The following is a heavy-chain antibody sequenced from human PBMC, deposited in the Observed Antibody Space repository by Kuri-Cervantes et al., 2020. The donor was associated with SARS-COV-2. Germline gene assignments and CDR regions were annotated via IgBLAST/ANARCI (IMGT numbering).Heavy chain of an antibody. D-gene: IGHD6-6*01. CDR3: ARGSSSSSNYYYYGMDV. CDR2: ISAYNGNT. J-gene: IGHJ6*02. V-gene: IGHV1-18*04. CDR1: GYTFTSYG. Sequence: ASVKVSCKASGYTFTSYGISWVRQAPGQGLEWMGWISAYNGNTNYAQKLQGRVTMTTDTSTSTAYMELGSLRSDDTAVYYCARGSSSSSNYYYYGMDVWGQGTTVTVSS.